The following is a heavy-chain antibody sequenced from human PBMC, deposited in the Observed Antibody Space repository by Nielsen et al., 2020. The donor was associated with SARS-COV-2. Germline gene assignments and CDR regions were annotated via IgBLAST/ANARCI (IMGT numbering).Heavy chain of an antibody. CDR1: GFTFIGSA. J-gene: IGHJ3*02. CDR2: IAVGSGNT. CDR3: AAASKGDAFDI. Sequence: SVKVSCKASGFTFIGSAVQWVRQARGQRLEWIGWIAVGSGNTNYAEKFQERLTITRDMSTSIAYMELSSLRSEDTAVYYCAAASKGDAFDIWGQGTMVTVSS. V-gene: IGHV1-58*01.